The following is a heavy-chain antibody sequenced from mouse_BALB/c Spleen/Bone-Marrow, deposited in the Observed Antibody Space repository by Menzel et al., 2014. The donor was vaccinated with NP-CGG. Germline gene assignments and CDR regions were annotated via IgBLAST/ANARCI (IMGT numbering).Heavy chain of an antibody. CDR1: GYTFTSYW. CDR3: ATSYYYAGSRGNS. CDR2: INPSNGGA. D-gene: IGHD1-1*01. Sequence: VHLVESGAELVKPGASVKLSCKASGYTFTSYWMHWVKLRPGQGFEWIGEINPSNGGANYNERFKRKATLTVDKSSSTAYMQLSSVTSEDSAVYYCATSYYYAGSRGNSWGQGTTLTVSS. J-gene: IGHJ2*01. V-gene: IGHV1S81*02.